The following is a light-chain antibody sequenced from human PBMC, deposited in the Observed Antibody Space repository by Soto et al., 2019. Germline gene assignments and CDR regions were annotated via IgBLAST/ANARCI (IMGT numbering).Light chain of an antibody. CDR2: GAS. J-gene: IGKJ1*01. CDR3: QQYNNWRT. V-gene: IGKV3-15*01. Sequence: EIVMTQSPATLSVSPGERATLPCRASQSVSSNLAWYQQKPGQAPRLLIYGASTRATGIPARFSGSGSGTEFTLTISSLQSEDFAAYYCQQYNNWRTFGQGTKV. CDR1: QSVSSN.